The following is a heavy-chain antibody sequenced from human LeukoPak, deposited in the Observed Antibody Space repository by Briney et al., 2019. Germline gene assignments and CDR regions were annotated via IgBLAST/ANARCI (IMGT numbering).Heavy chain of an antibody. V-gene: IGHV4-31*03. D-gene: IGHD4-11*01. CDR3: ARFTDYTACGWFDP. CDR1: GGSISGGGYY. Sequence: SETLSLTCTVSGGSISGGGYYWSWIRQHPGKGLEWMGYIYYSGSTYYNPSLKSRVTISVDTSKNQFSLKLSSVTAADTAVYYCARFTDYTACGWFDPWGQGTLVTVSS. CDR2: IYYSGST. J-gene: IGHJ5*02.